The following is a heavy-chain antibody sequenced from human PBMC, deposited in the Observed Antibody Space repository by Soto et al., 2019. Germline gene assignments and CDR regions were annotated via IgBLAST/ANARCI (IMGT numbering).Heavy chain of an antibody. CDR3: ARERGGATATLDYYYFYMDV. CDR2: INPNGGVT. Sequence: QVQLVQSGAAVRKPGASVTVSCRSSGDSFNDYYIHWVRQAPGQGFEWMGWINPNGGVTKYAQKFQGWVSMTRDTSIRTVYMQLSRLRSDDTAVYYCARERGGATATLDYYYFYMDVWGTGTTVTVSS. J-gene: IGHJ6*03. CDR1: GDSFNDYY. D-gene: IGHD5-12*01. V-gene: IGHV1-2*04.